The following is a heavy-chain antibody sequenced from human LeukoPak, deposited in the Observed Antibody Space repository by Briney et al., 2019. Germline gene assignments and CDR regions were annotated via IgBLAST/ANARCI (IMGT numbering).Heavy chain of an antibody. D-gene: IGHD6-19*01. Sequence: GALRLSCAASGFTFSNSDMHWVRQAPGKGLEWVSAIGVPGDTYYPDSVKGRFTISRENAKNSLYLQMNSLRAGDTAVYYCVREGSSSAWNNRFFDLWGRGTLVTVSS. CDR3: VREGSSSAWNNRFFDL. V-gene: IGHV3-13*01. CDR1: GFTFSNSD. J-gene: IGHJ2*01. CDR2: IGVPGDT.